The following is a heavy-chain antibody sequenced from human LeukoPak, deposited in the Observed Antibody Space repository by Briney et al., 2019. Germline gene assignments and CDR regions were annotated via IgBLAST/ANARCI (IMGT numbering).Heavy chain of an antibody. CDR1: GYTLTELS. V-gene: IGHV1-18*01. CDR2: ISAYNGNT. J-gene: IGHJ3*02. CDR3: ARDREGPYDAFDI. Sequence: ASVKVSCKVSGYTLTELSMHWVRQAPGQGLEWMGWISAYNGNTNYAQKLQGRVTMTTDTSTSTAYMELRSLRSDDTAVYYCARDREGPYDAFDIWGQGTMVTVSS. D-gene: IGHD1-26*01.